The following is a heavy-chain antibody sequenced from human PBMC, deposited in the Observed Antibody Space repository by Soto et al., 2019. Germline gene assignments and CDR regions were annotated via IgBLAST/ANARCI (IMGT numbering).Heavy chain of an antibody. D-gene: IGHD3-3*01. Sequence: PGGSLRLSCAASGFTFSSYSMNWVRQAPGKGLEWVSSISSSSSYIYYADSVKGRFTISRDNAKNSLYLQMNSLRAEDTAVYYCARDRDYDFWSGSPDGDYFDYWGQGTLVTVSS. CDR3: ARDRDYDFWSGSPDGDYFDY. CDR1: GFTFSSYS. J-gene: IGHJ4*02. CDR2: ISSSSSYI. V-gene: IGHV3-21*01.